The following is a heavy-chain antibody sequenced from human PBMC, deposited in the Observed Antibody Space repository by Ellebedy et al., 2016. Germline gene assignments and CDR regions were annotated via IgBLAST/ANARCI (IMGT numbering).Heavy chain of an antibody. CDR3: ARHRPGFDP. CDR1: GGSVSSYY. V-gene: IGHV4-59*08. Sequence: SETLSLXXIVSGGSVSSYYWSWIRQTPGKGLEWIGYIHHSGSSNYNPSLKSRVTMSIDTSKNQVSLKVTSMTAADTGMYFCARHRPGFDPWGQGSLVTVSS. CDR2: IHHSGSS. J-gene: IGHJ5*02.